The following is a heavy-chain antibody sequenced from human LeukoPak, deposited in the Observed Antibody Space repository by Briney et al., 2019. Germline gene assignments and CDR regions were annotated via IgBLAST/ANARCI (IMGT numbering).Heavy chain of an antibody. V-gene: IGHV1-2*02. Sequence: ASVTVSCKASGYTFTAYHFHWVRLAPGQGLEWMGWINLNSGVTRYAQKFQDRVTMTRDTSITTAYMELSRLRFDDTAVYYCARDETAATGIAMDVWGQGTTVTVSS. CDR3: ARDETAATGIAMDV. D-gene: IGHD6-13*01. J-gene: IGHJ6*02. CDR1: GYTFTAYH. CDR2: INLNSGVT.